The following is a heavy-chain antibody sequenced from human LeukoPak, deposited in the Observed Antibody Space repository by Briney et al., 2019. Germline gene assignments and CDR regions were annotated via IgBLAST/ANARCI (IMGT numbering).Heavy chain of an antibody. CDR1: GVSVNNGHYY. J-gene: IGHJ4*02. CDR2: FYHSAST. D-gene: IGHD3-22*01. Sequence: SETLSLTCTVSGVSVNNGHYYWTWVRQPPGKGLEWIGYFYHSASTNYNPSLKSRVTISVDTSKNHFSLKLSSVTAADTAVYYCARGQWLPVFDFWGQGTLVTVSS. V-gene: IGHV4-61*03. CDR3: ARGQWLPVFDF.